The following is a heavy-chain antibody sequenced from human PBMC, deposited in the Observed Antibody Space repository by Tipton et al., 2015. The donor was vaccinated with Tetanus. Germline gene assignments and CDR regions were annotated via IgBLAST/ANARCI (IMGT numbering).Heavy chain of an antibody. D-gene: IGHD1-26*01. CDR2: IYTSGST. Sequence: TLSLTCTVSGGSISSYYWSWIRQPAGKGLEWIGRIYTSGSTIYNPSLKSRVTMSVDTFKNQFSLKLSSVTAADTAIYYCARDHRLSASYAGWFDPWGQGTLVTVSS. CDR1: GGSISSYY. J-gene: IGHJ5*02. CDR3: ARDHRLSASYAGWFDP. V-gene: IGHV4-4*07.